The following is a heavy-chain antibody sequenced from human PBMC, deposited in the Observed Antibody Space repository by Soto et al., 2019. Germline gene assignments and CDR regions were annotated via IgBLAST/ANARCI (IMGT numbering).Heavy chain of an antibody. V-gene: IGHV4-59*08. CDR3: ARHGIVVVPAAIDY. D-gene: IGHD2-2*01. J-gene: IGHJ4*02. CDR1: GGSISSYY. CDR2: IYYSGST. Sequence: SETLSLTCTVSGGSISSYYWSWIRQPPGKGLEWIGYIYYSGSTNYNPSLKSRVTISVDTSKNQFSLKLSSVTAADTAVYYCARHGIVVVPAAIDYWGQGTLVTVSS.